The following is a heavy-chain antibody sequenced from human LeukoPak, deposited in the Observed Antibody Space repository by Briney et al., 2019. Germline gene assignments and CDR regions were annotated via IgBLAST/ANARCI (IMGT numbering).Heavy chain of an antibody. CDR2: IRYDGSIK. CDR1: GFIFSSYG. J-gene: IGHJ6*03. V-gene: IGHV3-30*02. Sequence: GGSLRFSCAASGFIFSSYGMHWVRQAPGKGLEWVAFIRYDGSIKYYADSVKGRFTISRDNSKNTLYLQMSSLTAEDTAVYYCAKDNVKVTTIRRVPHYMDVWGKGATVTISS. D-gene: IGHD5-12*01. CDR3: AKDNVKVTTIRRVPHYMDV.